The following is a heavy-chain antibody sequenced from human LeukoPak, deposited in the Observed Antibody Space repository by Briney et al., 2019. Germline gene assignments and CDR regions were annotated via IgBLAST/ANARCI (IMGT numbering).Heavy chain of an antibody. CDR3: TRDIGDFVSDF. CDR1: GGSIGSGYY. J-gene: IGHJ4*02. V-gene: IGHV4-39*02. CDR2: IHYGGTT. D-gene: IGHD2-21*02. Sequence: SETLSLTCTVSGGSIGSGYYWAWIRPPPGKGLEWIGSIHYGGTTHYNPSLQSRVTISADTSKNQFALDLRSVTAADTAVYYCTRDIGDFVSDFWGQGTLVTVSS.